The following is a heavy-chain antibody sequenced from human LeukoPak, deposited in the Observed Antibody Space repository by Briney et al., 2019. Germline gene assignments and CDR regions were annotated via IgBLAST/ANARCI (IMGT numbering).Heavy chain of an antibody. V-gene: IGHV3-23*01. CDR3: AKVIGARPFDP. J-gene: IGHJ5*02. CDR2: ISGSGSST. CDR1: GFTFSSFA. Sequence: PGGSLRLSCTASGFTFSSFAMTWVRQAPGKGLEWVSVISGSGSSTYYADSVKGRFTISRDNSKNTVYPQVNSLRVEDTAIYYCAKVIGARPFDPWGQGTLVTVSS. D-gene: IGHD6-6*01.